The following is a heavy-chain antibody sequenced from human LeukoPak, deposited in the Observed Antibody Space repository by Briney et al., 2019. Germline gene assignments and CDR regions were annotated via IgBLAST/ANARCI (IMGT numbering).Heavy chain of an antibody. CDR2: MNPNSGNT. Sequence: EASVKVSCKASGYTFTSYDLNWVRQATGQGLEWIGWMNPNSGNTGYAQKFQGRVTLTRSTSISTAYMELRSLTSEDTAVYYCARDCGGNSGWFDPWGQGTLVTVSS. D-gene: IGHD4-23*01. CDR1: GYTFTSYD. J-gene: IGHJ5*02. V-gene: IGHV1-8*01. CDR3: ARDCGGNSGWFDP.